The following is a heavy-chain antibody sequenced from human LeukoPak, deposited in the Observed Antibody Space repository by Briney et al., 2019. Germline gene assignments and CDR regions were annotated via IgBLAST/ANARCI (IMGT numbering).Heavy chain of an antibody. Sequence: EASVKVSCKASGGTFSSYAISWVRQAPGQGLEWMGGIIPIFGTANYAQKFQGRVTITADESTSTAYMELSSLRSEDTAVYYCARVNWNYGPSRGTIDYWGQGTLVTVSS. V-gene: IGHV1-69*13. J-gene: IGHJ4*02. CDR2: IIPIFGTA. CDR1: GGTFSSYA. D-gene: IGHD1-7*01. CDR3: ARVNWNYGPSRGTIDY.